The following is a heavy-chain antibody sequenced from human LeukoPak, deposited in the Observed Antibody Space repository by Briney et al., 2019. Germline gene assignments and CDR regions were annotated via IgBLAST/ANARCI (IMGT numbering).Heavy chain of an antibody. D-gene: IGHD2-15*01. CDR3: AREQDIVVVVAATPDY. CDR2: ISAYNGNT. CDR1: GYTFTSYG. Sequence: GASVKVSRKASGYTFTSYGISWVRQAPGQGLEWMGWISAYNGNTNYAQKLQGRVTMTTDTSTSTAYMELRSLRSDDTAVYYCAREQDIVVVVAATPDYWGQGTLVTVSS. J-gene: IGHJ4*02. V-gene: IGHV1-18*01.